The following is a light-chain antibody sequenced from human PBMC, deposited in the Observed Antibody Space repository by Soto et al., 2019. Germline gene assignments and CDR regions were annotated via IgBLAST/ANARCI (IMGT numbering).Light chain of an antibody. CDR3: AAWDDSLKGPV. J-gene: IGLJ3*02. CDR2: YDD. CDR1: SSNIGNNA. Sequence: QSVLTQPPSVSEAPRQRVTISCSGSSSNIGNNAVNWYQQLPGKAPELLNYYDDLLPSGVSDRFSGSKSGTSASLAISGLQSEDEADYYCAAWDDSLKGPVFGGGTKLTVL. V-gene: IGLV1-36*01.